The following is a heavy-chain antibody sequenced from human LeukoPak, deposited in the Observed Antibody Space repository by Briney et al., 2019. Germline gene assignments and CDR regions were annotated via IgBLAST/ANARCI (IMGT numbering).Heavy chain of an antibody. CDR2: IIPIFGTA. J-gene: IGHJ4*02. CDR1: GGTFSCYA. Sequence: SVKVSCKASGGTFSCYAISWVRQAPGQGLEWMGGIIPIFGTANYAQKFQGRVTITADESTSTAYMELSSLRSEDTAVYYCARANYYGSGSYSFGFDYWGQGTLVTVSS. D-gene: IGHD3-10*01. V-gene: IGHV1-69*13. CDR3: ARANYYGSGSYSFGFDY.